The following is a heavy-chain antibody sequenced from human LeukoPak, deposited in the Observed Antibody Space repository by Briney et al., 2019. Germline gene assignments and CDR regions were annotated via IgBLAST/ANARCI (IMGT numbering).Heavy chain of an antibody. J-gene: IGHJ5*01. Sequence: PGGSLRLSCAASGFTFSRHWMSWVRQAPGKGLEWGANIKQDGSEKHYVDSVKGRFTISRDNAKNSLYLQMDSLRAEDTAIYYCARDANAGYSVNWFDPWGQGTLVTVSS. V-gene: IGHV3-7*03. CDR3: ARDANAGYSVNWFDP. CDR1: GFTFSRHW. CDR2: IKQDGSEK. D-gene: IGHD5/OR15-5a*01.